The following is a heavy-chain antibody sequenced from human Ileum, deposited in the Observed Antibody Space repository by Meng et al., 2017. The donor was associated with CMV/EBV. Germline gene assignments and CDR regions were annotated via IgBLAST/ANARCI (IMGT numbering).Heavy chain of an antibody. CDR3: ARGDCSSTSCYRGGDGAFDI. D-gene: IGHD2-2*02. CDR2: IYYSGSM. J-gene: IGHJ3*02. CDR1: GGSISSSNYF. Sequence: SETLSPTCTVSGGSISSSNYFWGWIRQPPGKGLEWIGSIYYSGSMYDNPSLNSRVAISVDMSKKQFSLNLSSVTAADTAVYYCARGDCSSTSCYRGGDGAFDIWGQGTMVTVSS. V-gene: IGHV4-39*07.